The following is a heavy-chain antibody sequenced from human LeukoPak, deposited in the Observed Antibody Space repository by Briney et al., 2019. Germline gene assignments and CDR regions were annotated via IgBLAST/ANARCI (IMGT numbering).Heavy chain of an antibody. D-gene: IGHD3-16*02. CDR1: GFTVSSNY. J-gene: IGHJ4*02. Sequence: GGSLRLSCAASGFTVSSNYMRWVRPAPGKGLEWVSVIYSGGSTYYADSVKGRFTISRDNSKNTLYLQMNSLRAEDTAVYYCARGYDYVWGSYRPLDYWGQGTLVTVSS. CDR2: IYSGGST. V-gene: IGHV3-53*01. CDR3: ARGYDYVWGSYRPLDY.